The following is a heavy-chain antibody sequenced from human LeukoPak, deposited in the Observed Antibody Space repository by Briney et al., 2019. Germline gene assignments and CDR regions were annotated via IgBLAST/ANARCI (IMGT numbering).Heavy chain of an antibody. V-gene: IGHV3-33*01. J-gene: IGHJ6*02. CDR3: ARGYCSSTSCHLYYYYGMDV. D-gene: IGHD2-2*01. CDR2: IWYDGSYK. CDR1: GFTFSNCG. Sequence: GGSLRLSCAASGFTFSNCGMHWVRQAPGKGLEWVAVIWYDGSYKYYADSVKGRFTISRDNSKKMLYLQMNSLRAEDTAVYYCARGYCSSTSCHLYYYYGMDVWGQGTTVTVSS.